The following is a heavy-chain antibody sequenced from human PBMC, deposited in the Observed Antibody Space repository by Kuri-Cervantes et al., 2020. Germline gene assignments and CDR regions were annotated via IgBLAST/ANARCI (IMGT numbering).Heavy chain of an antibody. Sequence: GESLKISCAASGFTVSSNYMSWVRQAPGKGLEWVSVIYSGGSTYYADSVKGRFTISRDNSKNTLYLQMNSLRAEDTAVYYCARETVIAALDYWGQGTLVTVSS. CDR3: ARETVIAALDY. CDR1: GFTVSSNY. J-gene: IGHJ4*02. CDR2: IYSGGST. V-gene: IGHV3-53*05. D-gene: IGHD6-13*01.